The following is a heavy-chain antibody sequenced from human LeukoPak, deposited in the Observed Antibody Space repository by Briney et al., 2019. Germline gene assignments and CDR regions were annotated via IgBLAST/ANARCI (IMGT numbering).Heavy chain of an antibody. CDR2: ISGSGGST. V-gene: IGHV3-23*01. J-gene: IGHJ4*02. CDR3: ATSGSYYGPHKTLPIDY. CDR1: GFTFSSSA. D-gene: IGHD1-26*01. Sequence: GGSLRLSCAASGFTFSSSAMSWVRQAPGKGLEWVSAISGSGGSTYYADSVKGRFTISRDNSKNTLYLQMNSLRAEDTAVYYCATSGSYYGPHKTLPIDYWGQGTLVTVSS.